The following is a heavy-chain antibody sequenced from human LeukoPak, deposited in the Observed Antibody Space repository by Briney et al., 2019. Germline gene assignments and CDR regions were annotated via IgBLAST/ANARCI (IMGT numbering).Heavy chain of an antibody. Sequence: PPGGSLRLSCAASGFTFSGSAMHWVRQASGKGLEWVGRIRSKANSYATAYAASVKGRFTISRDDSKNTAYLQMNSLTTEDTAVYYCTRHHEYYYYYYGMDVWGQGTTVTVSS. CDR3: TRHHEYYYYYYGMDV. V-gene: IGHV3-73*01. J-gene: IGHJ6*02. CDR2: IRSKANSYAT. CDR1: GFTFSGSA.